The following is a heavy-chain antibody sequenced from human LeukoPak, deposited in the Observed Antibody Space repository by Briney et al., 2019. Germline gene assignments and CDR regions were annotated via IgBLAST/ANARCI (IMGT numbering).Heavy chain of an antibody. CDR2: ISGDGVSP. Sequence: QAGGSLRLSCAASRFTVSSNFMSWVRQAPGKGLECVSAISGDGVSPYYADSVRGRFTISRDNSKNTLYLQMNSLRVEDTAVYFCARDPGAFPYFFDCWGQGTLVTVSS. J-gene: IGHJ4*02. CDR1: RFTVSSNF. D-gene: IGHD4/OR15-4a*01. CDR3: ARDPGAFPYFFDC. V-gene: IGHV3-53*01.